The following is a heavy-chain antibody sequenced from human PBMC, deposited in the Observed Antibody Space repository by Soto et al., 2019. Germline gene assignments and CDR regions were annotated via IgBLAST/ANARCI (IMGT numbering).Heavy chain of an antibody. CDR3: ARGLDVSGSYPYYFDY. Sequence: QVQLQQWGAGLLKPSETLSLTCAVYGGSFSGYYWSWIRQPPGKGLEWIGEINHSGSTNYNPSLKSRVTISVDTSKNQFSLKLSSVTAADTAVYYRARGLDVSGSYPYYFDYWGQGTLVTVSS. CDR1: GGSFSGYY. CDR2: INHSGST. J-gene: IGHJ4*02. D-gene: IGHD1-26*01. V-gene: IGHV4-34*01.